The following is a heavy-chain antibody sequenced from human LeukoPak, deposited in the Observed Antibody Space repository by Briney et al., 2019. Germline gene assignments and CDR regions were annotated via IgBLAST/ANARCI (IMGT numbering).Heavy chain of an antibody. D-gene: IGHD2-2*01. J-gene: IGHJ3*02. CDR3: AELGYCSSTSCYGAFDI. V-gene: IGHV3-30-3*01. Sequence: GGSLRLSCAASGFTFSSYAMHWVRQAPGKGLEWVAVISYDGSNKYYADSVKGRFTISRDNSKNTLYLQMNSLRAEDTAVYYCAELGYCSSTSCYGAFDIWGQGTMVTVSS. CDR2: ISYDGSNK. CDR1: GFTFSSYA.